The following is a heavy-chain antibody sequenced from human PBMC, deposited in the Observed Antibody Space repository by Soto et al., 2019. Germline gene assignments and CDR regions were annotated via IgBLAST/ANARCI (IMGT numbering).Heavy chain of an antibody. CDR2: IYYGGDS. D-gene: IGHD1-26*01. J-gene: IGHJ4*02. V-gene: IGHV4-31*03. CDR3: AGGGGGGVDC. Sequence: QVQLQESGPGLVKPSQTLSLTCTVSGGSISSRTSYWSWIRQHPGKGLEWIGYIYYGGDSFYNPSLKGRVTIEIDTAEHPFPLKLNSGTAADPAVYFCAGGGGGGVDCWGQGTLVTVAS. CDR1: GGSISSRTSY.